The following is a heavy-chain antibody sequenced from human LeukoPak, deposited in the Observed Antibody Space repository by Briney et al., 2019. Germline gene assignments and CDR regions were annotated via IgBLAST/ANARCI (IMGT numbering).Heavy chain of an antibody. J-gene: IGHJ4*02. D-gene: IGHD2-2*01. CDR1: GGTFSSYA. CDR2: IIPIFGTA. CDR3: AKGVVVAPDVTPFDY. V-gene: IGHV1-69*13. Sequence: ASVKVSCKASGGTFSSYAFSWVRQAPGQGLEWMGGIIPIFGTANYAQKFQGRVTITADESTNTAYMELNSLRSEDTAVYYCAKGVVVAPDVTPFDYWGQGTLVTVSS.